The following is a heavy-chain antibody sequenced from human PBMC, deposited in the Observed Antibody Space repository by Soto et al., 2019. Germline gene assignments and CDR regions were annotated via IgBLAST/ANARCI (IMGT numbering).Heavy chain of an antibody. CDR3: AKDLSRVGAYCSGGSCPQLNY. J-gene: IGHJ4*02. CDR1: GFTFSSYA. Sequence: EVQLLESGGGLVQPGGSPRLSCAASGFTFSSYAMSWVRQAPGKGLEWVSAISGSGGSTYYADSVKGRFTISRDNSKNTLYLQMNSLRAEDTAVYYCAKDLSRVGAYCSGGSCPQLNYWGQGTLVTVSS. D-gene: IGHD2-15*01. CDR2: ISGSGGST. V-gene: IGHV3-23*01.